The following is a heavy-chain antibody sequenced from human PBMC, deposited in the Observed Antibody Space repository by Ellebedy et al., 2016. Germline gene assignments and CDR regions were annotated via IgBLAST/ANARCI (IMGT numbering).Heavy chain of an antibody. CDR1: GFTFSSYA. D-gene: IGHD3-10*01. Sequence: GGSLRLSCVASGFTFSSYAMCWVRQAPGKGLEWVSGIGWNSGGTGYADSVKGRFTISRDNAKNSLYLQMNSLRAEDTALYYCARKIYGSGSLYFDYWGQGTLVTVSS. CDR3: ARKIYGSGSLYFDY. V-gene: IGHV3-9*01. J-gene: IGHJ4*02. CDR2: IGWNSGGT.